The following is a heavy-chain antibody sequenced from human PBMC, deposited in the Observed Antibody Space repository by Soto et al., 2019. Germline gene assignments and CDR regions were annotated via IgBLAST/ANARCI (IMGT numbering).Heavy chain of an antibody. Sequence: SVKVSCKASGGSLSTNPISWVRQAPGQGLEWMGGIIPIFGTANYAQKFQGRVTITADESTSTAYMELSSLRSEDTAVYYCAKPGSNYGYYYYGMDVWGQGTTVTVSS. D-gene: IGHD4-4*01. V-gene: IGHV1-69*13. J-gene: IGHJ6*02. CDR2: IIPIFGTA. CDR3: AKPGSNYGYYYYGMDV. CDR1: GGSLSTNP.